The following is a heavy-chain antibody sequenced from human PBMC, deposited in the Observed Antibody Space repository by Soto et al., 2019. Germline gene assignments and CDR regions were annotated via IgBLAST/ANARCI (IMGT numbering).Heavy chain of an antibody. J-gene: IGHJ6*02. CDR1: GGSISSGGYY. CDR2: IYYSGST. D-gene: IGHD3-22*01. Sequence: SETLSLTCTVSGGSISSGGYYWSWIRQHPGKGLEWIGYIYYSGSTYYNPSLKSRVTISVDTSKNQFSLKLSSVTAADTAVYYCARDRYYYDSSGYYYPRGLYYGMDVWGQGTTVTVSS. V-gene: IGHV4-31*03. CDR3: ARDRYYYDSSGYYYPRGLYYGMDV.